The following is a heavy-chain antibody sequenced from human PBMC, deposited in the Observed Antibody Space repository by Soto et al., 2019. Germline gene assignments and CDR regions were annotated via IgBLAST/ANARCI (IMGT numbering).Heavy chain of an antibody. D-gene: IGHD6-13*01. CDR2: GST. Sequence: GSTNYNPSLKSQVTISVDTSKNQFSLKLSSVTAADTAVYYCARGARGIAANWYFDLWGRGTLVTVSS. J-gene: IGHJ2*01. V-gene: IGHV4-59*09. CDR3: ARGARGIAANWYFDL.